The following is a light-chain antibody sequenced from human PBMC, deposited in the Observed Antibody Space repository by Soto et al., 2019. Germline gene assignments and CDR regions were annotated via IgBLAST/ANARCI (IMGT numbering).Light chain of an antibody. V-gene: IGLV4-69*01. CDR3: SSYAGSNNFVV. CDR2: LNNDGSH. CDR1: SGHSSYA. Sequence: QPVLTQSPSASASLGASVKLTCTLSSGHSSYAIAWHQKQPGKGPRYLMDLNNDGSHTKGDGIPDRFSGSKSGNTASLTVSGLQAEDEADYYCSSYAGSNNFVVFGGGTKLTVL. J-gene: IGLJ2*01.